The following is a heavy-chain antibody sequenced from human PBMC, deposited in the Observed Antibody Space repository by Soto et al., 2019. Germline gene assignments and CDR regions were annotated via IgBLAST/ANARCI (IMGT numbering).Heavy chain of an antibody. D-gene: IGHD3-3*02. CDR3: ANYRSIASHYYGMDV. V-gene: IGHV3-23*01. J-gene: IGHJ6*02. CDR2: ISGSGGST. Sequence: EVQLLESGGGLVQPGGSLRLSCAASGFTFSSYAMSWVRQAPGKGLEWVSAISGSGGSTYYADSVKGRFTISRDNSKNTLYLQMNSLTAEETAVYYCANYRSIASHYYGMDVWGQGTTVTVSS. CDR1: GFTFSSYA.